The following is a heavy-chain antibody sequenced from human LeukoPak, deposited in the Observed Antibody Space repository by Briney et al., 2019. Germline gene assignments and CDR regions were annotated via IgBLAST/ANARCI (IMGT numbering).Heavy chain of an antibody. CDR3: ARVVCSSTSCYITEALDY. J-gene: IGHJ4*02. CDR2: IKQDGSEK. D-gene: IGHD2-2*01. V-gene: IGHV3-7*01. CDR1: GFTFSSYW. Sequence: GGSLRLSCAASGFTFSSYWMSWVRQAPGKGLEWVANIKQDGSEKYYVDSVKGRFTISRDNSKNTLYLQMNSLRAEDTAVYYCARVVCSSTSCYITEALDYWGQGTLVTVSS.